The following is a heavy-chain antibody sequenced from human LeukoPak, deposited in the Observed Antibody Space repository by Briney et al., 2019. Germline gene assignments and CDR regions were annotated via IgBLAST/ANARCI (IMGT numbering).Heavy chain of an antibody. CDR3: AKDQYSGYVLYYYYYGMDV. CDR2: ISYDGSNK. CDR1: GFTFSSYG. J-gene: IGHJ6*02. D-gene: IGHD5-12*01. Sequence: AGGSLRLSCAASGFTFSSYGMHGVRQAPGKGLEWVAVISYDGSNKYYADSVKGRFTISRDNSKNTLYLQMNSLRAEDTAVYYCAKDQYSGYVLYYYYYGMDVWGQGTTVTVSS. V-gene: IGHV3-30*18.